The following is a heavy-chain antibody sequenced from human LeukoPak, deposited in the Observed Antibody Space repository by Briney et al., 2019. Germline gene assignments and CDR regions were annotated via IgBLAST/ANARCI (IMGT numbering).Heavy chain of an antibody. CDR3: AKSSRVAVAGPQGY. D-gene: IGHD6-19*01. Sequence: GGSLRLSCAASGFTFSSYGMSWVRQAPGKGLEWVSAISGSGGSTYYADSVKGRFTISRDNSKNTLYLQMNSLRAEDTAVYYCAKSSRVAVAGPQGYWGQGTLVTVSS. CDR1: GFTFSSYG. CDR2: ISGSGGST. V-gene: IGHV3-23*01. J-gene: IGHJ4*02.